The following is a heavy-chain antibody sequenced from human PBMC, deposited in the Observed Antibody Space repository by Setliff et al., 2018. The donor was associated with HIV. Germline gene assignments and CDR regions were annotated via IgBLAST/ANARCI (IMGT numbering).Heavy chain of an antibody. CDR2: VDPEDGET. D-gene: IGHD3-22*01. CDR3: TTPLDSSGYFGSDYFDY. V-gene: IGHV1-69-2*01. Sequence: GASVKVSCKVSGYTFTDYYMHWVQQAPGKGLEWMGRVDPEDGETTYAEKFQGRITITADTSTDTAYLELSSLRSEDSAFYYCTTPLDSSGYFGSDYFDYWGQGALVTVSS. J-gene: IGHJ4*02. CDR1: GYTFTDYY.